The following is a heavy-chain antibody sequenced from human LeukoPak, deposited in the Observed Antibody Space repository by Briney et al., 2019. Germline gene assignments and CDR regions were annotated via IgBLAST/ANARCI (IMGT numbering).Heavy chain of an antibody. D-gene: IGHD3-22*01. Sequence: GGSLRLSCAASGFTFSDYYMSWIRQAPGKGLEWVANIKQDGSEKYYVDSVKGRFTISRDNAKNSLYLQMNSLRAEDTAVYYCARDHWLRLPNDWGQGTLVTVSS. CDR1: GFTFSDYY. CDR2: IKQDGSEK. V-gene: IGHV3-7*01. CDR3: ARDHWLRLPND. J-gene: IGHJ4*02.